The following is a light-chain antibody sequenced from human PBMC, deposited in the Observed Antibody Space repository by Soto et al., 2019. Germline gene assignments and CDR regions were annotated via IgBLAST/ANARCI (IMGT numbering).Light chain of an antibody. J-gene: IGKJ2*01. CDR2: DAS. Sequence: EIVLTQSPATLSLSPGERATLSCRASQSVSSYLAWYQQKPGQAPRLLIYDASNRATGIPARFSGSGSGTDFTLTISSLESEDFAVYYCQQRSNWPRTFGQGTKLEIK. CDR1: QSVSSY. V-gene: IGKV3-11*01. CDR3: QQRSNWPRT.